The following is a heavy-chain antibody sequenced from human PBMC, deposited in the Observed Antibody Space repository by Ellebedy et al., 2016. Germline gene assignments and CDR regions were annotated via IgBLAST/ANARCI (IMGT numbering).Heavy chain of an antibody. V-gene: IGHV1-2*02. CDR1: GYTFTGYY. J-gene: IGHJ5*02. CDR2: INPNSGGT. D-gene: IGHD2-2*01. CDR3: ARGQTKVVPAAWYNWFDP. Sequence: ASVKVSXXASGYTFTGYYMHWVRQAPGQGLEWMGWINPNSGGTNYAQKFQGRVTMTRDTSISTAYMELSSLRSEDTAVYYCARGQTKVVPAAWYNWFDPWGQGTLVTVSS.